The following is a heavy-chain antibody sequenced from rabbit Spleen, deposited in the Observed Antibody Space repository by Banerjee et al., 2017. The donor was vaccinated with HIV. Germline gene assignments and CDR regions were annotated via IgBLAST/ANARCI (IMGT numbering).Heavy chain of an antibody. Sequence: QEQLVESGGGLVQPGGSLKLSCTASGFDFSNYGVTWVRQAPGKGLEWIGYIEPIFGNTYYASWVNGRFTISSHNAQNTLYLQLSSLTAADTATYFCERDQAGDADYGPYYLNLWGPGTLVTVS. D-gene: IGHD2-1*01. J-gene: IGHJ4*01. CDR1: GFDFSNYG. CDR3: ERDQAGDADYGPYYLNL. V-gene: IGHV1S47*01. CDR2: IEPIFGNT.